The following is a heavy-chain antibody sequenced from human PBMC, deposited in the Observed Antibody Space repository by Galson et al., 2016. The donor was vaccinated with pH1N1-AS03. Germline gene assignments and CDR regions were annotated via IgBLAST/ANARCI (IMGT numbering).Heavy chain of an antibody. D-gene: IGHD4-17*01. CDR3: AKGMTKVTSIYGMDV. CDR2: ISASGGST. J-gene: IGHJ6*02. CDR1: GFSFSSYA. V-gene: IGHV3-23*01. Sequence: SLRLSCAASGFSFSSYAMSWVRQAPGKWLEWISGISASGGSTNYVESVKGRFTISRDNSRNTLDLQMNSLRADDTAIYYCAKGMTKVTSIYGMDVWGQGTTVSVSS.